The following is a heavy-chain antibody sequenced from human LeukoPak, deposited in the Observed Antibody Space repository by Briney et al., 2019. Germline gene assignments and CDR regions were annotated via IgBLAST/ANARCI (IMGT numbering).Heavy chain of an antibody. CDR3: AKDIELST. V-gene: IGHV3-23*01. D-gene: IGHD3-16*02. J-gene: IGHJ3*01. Sequence: GGSLRLSSVVSGFNFRDAAMPWVRQAPGKGLEWVALISSSGKNAYYGDSVKGRFTISRDNSDNTLSLHMNSLRVEDTAIYYCAKDIELSTWGLGTMVTVSS. CDR1: GFNFRDAA. CDR2: ISSSGKNA.